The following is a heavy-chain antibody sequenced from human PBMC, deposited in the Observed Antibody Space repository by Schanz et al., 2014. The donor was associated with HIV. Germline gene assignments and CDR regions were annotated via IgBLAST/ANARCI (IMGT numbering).Heavy chain of an antibody. CDR2: IRGDGAT. CDR3: AREKDLGYSSTLGF. D-gene: IGHD6-13*01. Sequence: VQLVESGGGVVQPGRSLRLSCTASGFPLPDNALTWVRQAPGKGLEWVADIRGDGATHYADSVRGRFTVSKDNSKNLSYLQMNSLRGEDTAVYYCAREKDLGYSSTLGFWGQGTLVTVSS. CDR1: GFPLPDNA. J-gene: IGHJ4*02. V-gene: IGHV3-66*01.